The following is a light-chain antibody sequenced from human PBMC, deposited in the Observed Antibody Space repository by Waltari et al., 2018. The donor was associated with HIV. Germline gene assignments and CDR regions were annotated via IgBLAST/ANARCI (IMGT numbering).Light chain of an antibody. J-gene: IGKJ2*01. CDR2: WAS. Sequence: DIVMTQSPDSLAVSLGKRATITCKSSQSVLYSSNSKNFLAWFQQKSGQPPKLLIYWASTRESGVPDRFSGSGSGTDFTLSISSLQAEDVAVYYCQQYYSTPYTFGQGTKLEIK. V-gene: IGKV4-1*01. CDR1: QSVLYSSNSKNF. CDR3: QQYYSTPYT.